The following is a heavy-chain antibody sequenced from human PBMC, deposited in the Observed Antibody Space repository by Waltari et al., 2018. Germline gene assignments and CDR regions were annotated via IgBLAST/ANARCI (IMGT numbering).Heavy chain of an antibody. J-gene: IGHJ4*02. V-gene: IGHV3-23*03. D-gene: IGHD2-8*02. CDR3: AKWAGSTAGFDS. CDR1: GFTLSSFA. Sequence: EVQLLESGGGLVQPGGSLRLSCAASGFTLSSFAMTWVRQAPGKGLGWVSISYSGVGGTSYADSVKGRFTISRDNSKNTLYLQMNSLGAEDTAVYYCAKWAGSTAGFDSWGQGTLVTVSS. CDR2: SYSGVGGT.